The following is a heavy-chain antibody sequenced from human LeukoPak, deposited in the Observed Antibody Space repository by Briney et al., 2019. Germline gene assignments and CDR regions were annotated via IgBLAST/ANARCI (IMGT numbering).Heavy chain of an antibody. J-gene: IGHJ3*02. CDR3: ASVMTRDAFHI. CDR2: IYYSGST. D-gene: IGHD2-21*02. Sequence: SETLSLTCTVSGGSICSYYWSWIRQPPGKELEWIGYIYYSGSTNYNPSLKSRVTISVDTSKNQFSLKVSSVIAADTAVYYCASVMTRDAFHIWGQGTMVIVSS. V-gene: IGHV4-59*01. CDR1: GGSICSYY.